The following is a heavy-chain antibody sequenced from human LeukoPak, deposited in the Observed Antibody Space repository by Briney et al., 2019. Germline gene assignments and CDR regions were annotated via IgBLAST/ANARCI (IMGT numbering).Heavy chain of an antibody. V-gene: IGHV4-30-4*08. D-gene: IGHD5-18*01. J-gene: IGHJ4*02. Sequence: SETLSLTCTVSGGSISSGDYYWSWIRQPPGKGLEWIGYIYYSGSTYYNPSLKSRVTISVDTSKNQFSLKLSSVTAADTAAYYCARDVRGYSYGSFDYWGQGTLVTVSS. CDR1: GGSISSGDYY. CDR3: ARDVRGYSYGSFDY. CDR2: IYYSGST.